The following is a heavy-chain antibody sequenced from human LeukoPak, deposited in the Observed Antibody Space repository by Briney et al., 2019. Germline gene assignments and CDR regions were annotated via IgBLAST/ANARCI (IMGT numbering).Heavy chain of an antibody. J-gene: IGHJ6*04. CDR2: IYTSGST. CDR1: GGSISSGSYY. CDR3: ARERGIAVAGVMDV. V-gene: IGHV4-61*02. D-gene: IGHD6-19*01. Sequence: SETLSLTCTVSGGSISSGSYYWSWIRQPAGKGLEWIGRIYTSGSTNYNPSLKSRVTMSVDTSKNQFSLKLSSVTAADTAVYYCARERGIAVAGVMDVWGKGTTVTVSS.